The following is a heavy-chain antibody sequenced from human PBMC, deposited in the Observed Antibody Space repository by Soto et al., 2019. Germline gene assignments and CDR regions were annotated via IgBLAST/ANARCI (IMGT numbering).Heavy chain of an antibody. J-gene: IGHJ6*02. D-gene: IGHD3-3*01. CDR1: GFTFSSNY. Sequence: PGGSLRLSCAASGFTFSSNYMSWVRHAPGKGLEWVSVIYSGGSTYYAYSVKGRFTSSRDNSKNTLHPQMSSLRAEDTAVYYCARAGLSVGVPRYYYYGMVVWGQGTTVTVSS. CDR2: IYSGGST. CDR3: ARAGLSVGVPRYYYYGMVV. V-gene: IGHV3-53*01.